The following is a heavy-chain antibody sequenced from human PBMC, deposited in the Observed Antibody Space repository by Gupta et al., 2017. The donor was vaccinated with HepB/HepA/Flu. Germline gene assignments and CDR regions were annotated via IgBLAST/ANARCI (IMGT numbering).Heavy chain of an antibody. D-gene: IGHD3-3*01. CDR2: ISGSGGST. J-gene: IGHJ4*02. Sequence: EVQLLESGGGWVQPGGSLRLSCAASGFTFSSYAMSWVRQAPGKGLEWVSAISGSGGSTYYADSVKGRFTISRDNSKNTLYLQMNSLRAEDTAVYYCAKVMQEGWLLSLWGQGTLVTVSS. CDR3: AKVMQEGWLLSL. V-gene: IGHV3-23*01. CDR1: GFTFSSYA.